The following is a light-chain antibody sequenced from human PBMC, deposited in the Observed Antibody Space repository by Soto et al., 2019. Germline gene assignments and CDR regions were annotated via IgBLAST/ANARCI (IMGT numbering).Light chain of an antibody. V-gene: IGLV2-14*03. CDR3: SSYTSSSTRV. CDR2: DVS. J-gene: IGLJ3*02. Sequence: QSVLTQPASVSGSPGQSITISCTGTSSDVGGYDYVSWYQQHPGKAPKLMIYDVSNRPSGVSNRFSGSKSGNTASLTISGLQAEDEADYYCSSYTSSSTRVFAGGTKLTAL. CDR1: SSDVGGYDY.